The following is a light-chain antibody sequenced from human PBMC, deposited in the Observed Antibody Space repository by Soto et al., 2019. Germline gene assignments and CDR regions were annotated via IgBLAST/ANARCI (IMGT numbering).Light chain of an antibody. CDR3: QQFDNRPPVT. Sequence: EIVMTQSPATLSVSPGERATLSCRASQSVNSNLAWYQQKPGQAPTLLIYDASTRATGIPARFSGSGSGTEFTLTISSLQSEDFAVYYCQQFDNRPPVTFGQGTRLEIQ. J-gene: IGKJ5*01. CDR1: QSVNSN. CDR2: DAS. V-gene: IGKV3-15*01.